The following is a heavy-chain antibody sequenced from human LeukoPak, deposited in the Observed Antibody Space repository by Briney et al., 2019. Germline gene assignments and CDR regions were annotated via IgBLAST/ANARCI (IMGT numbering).Heavy chain of an antibody. CDR1: GGSISSGDFY. Sequence: SETLSLTCTVSGGSISSGDFYWSWIRQPPGKGLEWIGYIYYSGSTNYNPSLKSRVTISIDTSKNQFSLKLSSVTAADTSVYYCARDTDSSGVDVWGQGTTVTVSS. D-gene: IGHD3-22*01. CDR2: IYYSGST. V-gene: IGHV4-30-4*08. CDR3: ARDTDSSGVDV. J-gene: IGHJ6*02.